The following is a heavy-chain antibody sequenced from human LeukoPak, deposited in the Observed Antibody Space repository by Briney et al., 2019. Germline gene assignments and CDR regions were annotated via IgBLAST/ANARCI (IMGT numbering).Heavy chain of an antibody. CDR2: IIPILGIA. D-gene: IGHD1-26*01. CDR3: ASLSSGSYYFDY. V-gene: IGHV1-69*04. Sequence: SVKVSCKASGGTFSSYAISWVRQAPGQGLEWMGRIIPILGIANYTQKFQGRVTITADKSTSTAYMELSSLRSEDTAVYYCASLSSGSYYFDYWGQGTLVTVSS. J-gene: IGHJ4*02. CDR1: GGTFSSYA.